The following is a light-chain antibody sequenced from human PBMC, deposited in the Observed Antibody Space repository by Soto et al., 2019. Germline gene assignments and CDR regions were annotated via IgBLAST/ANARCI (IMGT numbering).Light chain of an antibody. CDR2: DDS. V-gene: IGLV3-21*02. CDR1: NIGGKS. Sequence: SSELTQTSSVSVAPGQTARISCGGNNIGGKSVHWYQQKPGQAPVVVVYDDSDRPSGIPERFSGSKSGTSATLGITGFQTGDEADYYCGSWDSSLSAYVFGTGTKLTVL. J-gene: IGLJ1*01. CDR3: GSWDSSLSAYV.